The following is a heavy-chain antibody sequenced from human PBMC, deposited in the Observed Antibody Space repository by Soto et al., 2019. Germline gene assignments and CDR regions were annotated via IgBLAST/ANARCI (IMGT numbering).Heavy chain of an antibody. Sequence: PGGALRLSCSAPGFTFSRYAMHWVRQAPGKGLEYVSAISSNGGSTYYADSVKGRFTISRDNSKNTLYLQMSSLRAEDTAVYYCVKDKDSSSSTGFDYWGQGTLVTVSS. D-gene: IGHD6-6*01. J-gene: IGHJ4*02. CDR1: GFTFSRYA. V-gene: IGHV3-64D*06. CDR2: ISSNGGST. CDR3: VKDKDSSSSTGFDY.